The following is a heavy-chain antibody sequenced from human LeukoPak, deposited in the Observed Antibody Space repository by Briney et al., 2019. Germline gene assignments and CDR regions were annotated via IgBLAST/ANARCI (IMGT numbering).Heavy chain of an antibody. CDR2: ISAYNGNT. CDR3: AKVPISSGNYYYYMDV. J-gene: IGHJ6*03. D-gene: IGHD3-10*01. CDR1: GYTFTSYG. Sequence: GASVKVSCKASGYTFTSYGISWVRQAPGQGLEWMGWISAYNGNTNYAQKLQDRVTMTTDTSTSTAYMELRSLRSDDTAVYYCAKVPISSGNYYYYMDVWGKGTAVTVSS. V-gene: IGHV1-18*01.